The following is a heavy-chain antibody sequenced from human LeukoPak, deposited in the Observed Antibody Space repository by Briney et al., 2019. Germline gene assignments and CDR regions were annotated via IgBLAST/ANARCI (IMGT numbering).Heavy chain of an antibody. V-gene: IGHV1-46*01. J-gene: IGHJ4*02. CDR1: GYTFSTYY. CDR3: AYESSGPFTN. Sequence: ASVKVSCKASGYTFSTYYIHWVRQAPGQGLEWMGIINPSDYSTTSAQKFQGRVTMTEDTSTSTVYMDLSSLRSEDTAVYYCAYESSGPFTNWGQGTLVTVS. CDR2: INPSDYST. D-gene: IGHD6-19*01.